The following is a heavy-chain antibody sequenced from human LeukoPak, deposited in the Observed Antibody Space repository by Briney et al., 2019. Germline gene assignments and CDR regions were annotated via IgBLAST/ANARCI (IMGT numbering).Heavy chain of an antibody. D-gene: IGHD4/OR15-4a*01. J-gene: IGHJ4*02. Sequence: GGSLRLSCTVSGFTVSSNSMSWVRQAPGKGLEWVSFIYSDNTHYSDSVKALFTISRDNSKNTLYLQMNSLRAEDTAVYYCARRAGAYSHPYDYWGQGTLVTVSS. V-gene: IGHV3-53*01. CDR3: ARRAGAYSHPYDY. CDR2: IYSDNT. CDR1: GFTVSSNS.